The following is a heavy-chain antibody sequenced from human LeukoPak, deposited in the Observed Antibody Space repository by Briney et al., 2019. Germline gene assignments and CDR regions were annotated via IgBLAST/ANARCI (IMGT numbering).Heavy chain of an antibody. V-gene: IGHV4-34*01. CDR2: INHSGST. CDR1: GGSFSGYY. Sequence: PSETLSLTCAVSGGSFSGYYWSWIRQPPGKGLEWIGEINHSGSTNYNPSLKGRGTISVDTTKNQFSLKLSSVTAGDTAVYYCARGGIAVAGTGRGPRFDSWGQGTLVTVSS. CDR3: ARGGIAVAGTGRGPRFDS. J-gene: IGHJ5*01. D-gene: IGHD6-19*01.